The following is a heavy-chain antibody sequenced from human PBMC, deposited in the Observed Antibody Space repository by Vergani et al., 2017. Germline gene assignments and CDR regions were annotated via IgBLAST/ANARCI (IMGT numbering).Heavy chain of an antibody. CDR3: ARAGEWGSPPDDYYYMDV. J-gene: IGHJ6*03. V-gene: IGHV1-2*02. D-gene: IGHD1-26*01. CDR1: GYTFTGYY. Sequence: QVQLVQSGAEVKKPGASVKVSCKASGYTFTGYYMHWVRQAPGQGLEWMGWINPNSGGTNYAQKFQGRVTMTRDTSISTAYMELSRLRSDDTAVYYCARAGEWGSPPDDYYYMDVWGKGTTVTVSS. CDR2: INPNSGGT.